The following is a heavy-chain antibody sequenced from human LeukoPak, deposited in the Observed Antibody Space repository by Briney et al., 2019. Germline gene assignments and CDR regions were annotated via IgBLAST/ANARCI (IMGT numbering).Heavy chain of an antibody. V-gene: IGHV3-64D*06. J-gene: IGHJ4*02. Sequence: GRSLRLSHSASGFSFTSYAMHWARRSPRTGREYISAIRRAGASTYYEDSVKGRFTISIDSSKDTLYLRMSSLRAEDTAVYYCVKDLVFGCSGSSCPLYWGQGSLVTVSS. D-gene: IGHD2-15*01. CDR2: IRRAGAST. CDR3: VKDLVFGCSGSSCPLY. CDR1: GFSFTSYA.